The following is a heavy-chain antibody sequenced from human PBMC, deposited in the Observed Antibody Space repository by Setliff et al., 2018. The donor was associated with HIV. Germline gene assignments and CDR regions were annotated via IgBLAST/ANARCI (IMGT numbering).Heavy chain of an antibody. Sequence: PSETLSLTCAVYGGSFSDYYWTWIRQSPGKGLEWIGEINHSGSTNSIPSLKSRVTISVDTSKNHFSLKLNSVTAADTAVYYCARAPGPYGDYNWFDPWGQGALVTVSS. V-gene: IGHV4-34*01. CDR3: ARAPGPYGDYNWFDP. CDR1: GGSFSDYY. J-gene: IGHJ5*02. D-gene: IGHD4-17*01. CDR2: INHSGST.